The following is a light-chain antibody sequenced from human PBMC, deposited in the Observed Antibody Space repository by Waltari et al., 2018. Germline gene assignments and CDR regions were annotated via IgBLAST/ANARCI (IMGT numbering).Light chain of an antibody. CDR2: AAS. V-gene: IGKV1-39*01. CDR3: QQSYSTRPLT. CDR1: QSISSY. Sequence: DIQMTQSPSSLSASVGDRVTIPCRASQSISSYLNWYQQKPGKAPKLLIYAASSLQSRVPSRFSGSGSGTDFTLTISSLQPEDFATYYCQQSYSTRPLTFGGGTKVEIK. J-gene: IGKJ4*01.